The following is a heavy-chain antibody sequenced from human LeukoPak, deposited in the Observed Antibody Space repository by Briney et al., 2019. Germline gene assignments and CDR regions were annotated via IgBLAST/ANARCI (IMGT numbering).Heavy chain of an antibody. Sequence: SETLSLTCTVSGGSISSYYWGWIRQPPGKGLEWIGYIYYSGSTNYNPSLKSRVTISVDTSKNQFSLKLSSVTAADTAVYYCARHGYYDRSGYYFFSPHWYFDLWGRGTLVTVSS. D-gene: IGHD3-22*01. CDR2: IYYSGST. V-gene: IGHV4-59*01. J-gene: IGHJ2*01. CDR3: ARHGYYDRSGYYFFSPHWYFDL. CDR1: GGSISSYY.